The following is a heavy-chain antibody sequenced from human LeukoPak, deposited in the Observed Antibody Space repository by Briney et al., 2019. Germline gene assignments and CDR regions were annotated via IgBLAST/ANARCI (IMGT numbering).Heavy chain of an antibody. D-gene: IGHD3-16*01. CDR2: ISSDGGST. J-gene: IGHJ4*02. CDR1: GFTFSTNG. V-gene: IGHV3-43*02. CDR3: TRDKRASNELGAFDH. Sequence: GRSLRLSCTASGFTFSTNGMYWVRHAQGKGLELVSLISSDGGSTDYADSVKGRFTISRDNSKNSLHLQMPSLRTEDTAFYYCTRDKRASNELGAFDHWGQGTLVTVSS.